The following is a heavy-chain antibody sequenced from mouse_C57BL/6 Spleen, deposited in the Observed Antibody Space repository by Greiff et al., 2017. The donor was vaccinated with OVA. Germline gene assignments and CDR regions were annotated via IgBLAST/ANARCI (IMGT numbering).Heavy chain of an antibody. CDR3: ARTFSLYYGSGYWYFDV. CDR1: GYAFSSYW. CDR2: IYPGDGDT. J-gene: IGHJ1*03. V-gene: IGHV1-80*01. D-gene: IGHD1-1*01. Sequence: QVQLQQSGAELVKPGASVKISCKASGYAFSSYWMNWVKQRPGKGLEWIGQIYPGDGDTNYNGKFKGKATLTADKSSSTAYMQLSSLTSEDSAVYFCARTFSLYYGSGYWYFDVWGTGTTVTVSS.